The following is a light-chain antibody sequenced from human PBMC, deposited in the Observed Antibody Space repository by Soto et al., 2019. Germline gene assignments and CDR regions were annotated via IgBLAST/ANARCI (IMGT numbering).Light chain of an antibody. Sequence: EVVLTQSPGTLSLSPGERATLSCRTSQTVSSSYYFAWYQQKPGQAPRLLIYGASNRASGVPDRFSSGWSETDFTITISRLEPEDFAVYYCQQYGTSPPGYTFGQGTELQIK. CDR2: GAS. V-gene: IGKV3-20*01. CDR3: QQYGTSPPGYT. J-gene: IGKJ2*01. CDR1: QTVSSSYY.